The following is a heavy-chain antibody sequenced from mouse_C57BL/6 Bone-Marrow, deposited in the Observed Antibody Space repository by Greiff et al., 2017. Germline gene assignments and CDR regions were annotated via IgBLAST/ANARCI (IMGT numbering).Heavy chain of an antibody. CDR2: IHPSDSDT. Sequence: QVQLKQPGAELVKPGASVKVSCKASGYTFTSYWMHWVKQRPGQGLECIGRIHPSDSDTNYNQKFKGQATLTVDKSSSTAYMQLSSLTSEYSAVYYCAIGGIDGDYLFAYWGQGTLVTVSA. D-gene: IGHD2-3*01. CDR3: AIGGIDGDYLFAY. V-gene: IGHV1-74*01. CDR1: GYTFTSYW. J-gene: IGHJ3*01.